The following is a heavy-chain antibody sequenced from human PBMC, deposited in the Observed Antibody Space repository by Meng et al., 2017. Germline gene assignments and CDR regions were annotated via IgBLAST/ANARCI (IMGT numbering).Heavy chain of an antibody. Sequence: GSLRLSCAVSGYSISSGYYWGWIRQPPGKGLEWIGSIYHSGSTYYNPSLKSRVTISVDTSKNQFSLKLSSVTAADTAVYYCASNDFWSGRYYYGMDVWGKGTTVTVSS. V-gene: IGHV4-38-2*01. D-gene: IGHD3-3*01. CDR1: GYSISSGYY. J-gene: IGHJ6*04. CDR3: ASNDFWSGRYYYGMDV. CDR2: IYHSGST.